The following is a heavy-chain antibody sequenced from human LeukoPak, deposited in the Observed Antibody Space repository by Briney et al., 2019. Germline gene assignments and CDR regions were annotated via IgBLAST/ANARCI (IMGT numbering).Heavy chain of an antibody. CDR1: GFTFSNAW. CDR2: IKSKTDGGTT. J-gene: IGHJ4*02. CDR3: TTEDTVMYFDY. V-gene: IGHV3-15*01. Sequence: GGSLRLSCAASGFTFSNAWTSWVRQAPGKGLEWVGRIKSKTDGGTTDYAAPVKGRFTISRDDSKNTLYLQMNSLKTEDTAVYYCTTEDTVMYFDYWGQGTLVTVSS. D-gene: IGHD4-17*01.